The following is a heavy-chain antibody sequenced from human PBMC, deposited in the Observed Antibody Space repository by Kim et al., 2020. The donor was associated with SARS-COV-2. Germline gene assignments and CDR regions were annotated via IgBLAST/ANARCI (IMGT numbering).Heavy chain of an antibody. CDR2: ISWNSVRI. J-gene: IGHJ4*02. D-gene: IGHD4-4*01. V-gene: IGHV3-9*01. CDR1: GFTFDHYG. Sequence: GGSLRLSCAASGFTFDHYGIHWVRQAPGKGLEWVSGISWNSVRIAYAESVQGRFTISRDNAKNSLYLQMNSLRPEDTGLYYCAKDITSRGTTFDPYFDYWGQGTLVTVYS. CDR3: AKDITSRGTTFDPYFDY.